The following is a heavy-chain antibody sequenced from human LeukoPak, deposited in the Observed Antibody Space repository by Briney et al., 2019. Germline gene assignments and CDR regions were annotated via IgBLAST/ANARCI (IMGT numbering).Heavy chain of an antibody. V-gene: IGHV4-34*01. Sequence: SETLSLTCAVYGASFSDYYWSWVRQPPGKGLEWVGEINHSGSTNYNPSLKIRVTISVDTSKNQFSLNLRYMTAADTAVYHCARGGSYYDFWSGRAPFTPWGQGTLVSVSS. CDR3: ARGGSYYDFWSGRAPFTP. CDR1: GASFSDYY. J-gene: IGHJ4*02. D-gene: IGHD3-3*01. CDR2: INHSGST.